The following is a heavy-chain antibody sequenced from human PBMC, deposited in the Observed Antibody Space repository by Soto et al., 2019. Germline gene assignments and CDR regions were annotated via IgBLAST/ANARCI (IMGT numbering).Heavy chain of an antibody. V-gene: IGHV3-23*01. D-gene: IGHD3-9*01. CDR2: INAPGSPT. CDR3: AKDRHPDGIWTFDS. CDR1: GFTFSTYT. J-gene: IGHJ4*02. Sequence: PGGPLSLSCAASGFTFSTYTMYWVRQAPGKGLEWVSGINAPGSPTYYAASVKGRFTVSRDNSKKMLFLQMNSLRDEDTAVYYCAKDRHPDGIWTFDSWGPGTLVTVSS.